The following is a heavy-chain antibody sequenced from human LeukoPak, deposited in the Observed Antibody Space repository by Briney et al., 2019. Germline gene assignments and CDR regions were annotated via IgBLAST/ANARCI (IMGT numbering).Heavy chain of an antibody. J-gene: IGHJ6*03. CDR1: GGSFSGYY. D-gene: IGHD6-13*01. Sequence: MPSETLSLTCAVYGGSFSGYYWSWIRQPPGKGLEWIGGISHSGSTNYNPSLKSRVTISVDTSKRQFSLRLSSVTAADTAVYYCARLYSRFYYYYMDVWGKGTTVTVSS. CDR2: ISHSGST. CDR3: ARLYSRFYYYYMDV. V-gene: IGHV4-34*01.